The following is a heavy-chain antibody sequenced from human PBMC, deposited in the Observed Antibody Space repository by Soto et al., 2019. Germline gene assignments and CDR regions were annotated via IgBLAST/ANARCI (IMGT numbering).Heavy chain of an antibody. CDR2: IDPTDSYT. Sequence: PGESLKISCKGSGYNFITDWISWVHQMPGKGLEWMGRIDPTDSYTKYSPSFEGHVTISADKSISTAYLQWSSLKASDSAVYYCARLSRASFALDVWGQGTLVTVSS. CDR1: GYNFITDW. V-gene: IGHV5-10-1*01. J-gene: IGHJ4*02. CDR3: ARLSRASFALDV. D-gene: IGHD3-16*01.